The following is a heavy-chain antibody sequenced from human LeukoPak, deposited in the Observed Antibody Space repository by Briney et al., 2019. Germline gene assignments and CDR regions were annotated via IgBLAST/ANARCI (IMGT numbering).Heavy chain of an antibody. D-gene: IGHD3-10*01. CDR3: ASFYGSGGYSVFPIDY. J-gene: IGHJ4*02. V-gene: IGHV1-2*06. Sequence: GASVKVSCKASGYTFTGYYMHWVRQAPGQGLEWMGRINPNSGGTNYAQKFQGRVTMTRDTSISTAYMELSRLRSGDTAVYYCASFYGSGGYSVFPIDYWGQGTLVTVSS. CDR1: GYTFTGYY. CDR2: INPNSGGT.